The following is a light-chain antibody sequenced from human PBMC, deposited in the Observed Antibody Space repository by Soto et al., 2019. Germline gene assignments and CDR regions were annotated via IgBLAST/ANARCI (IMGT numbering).Light chain of an antibody. CDR2: GAS. Sequence: EIVLTQSPASLSLSAGERATLSCRASQSVDSYLVWYQQKPGQAPRLLIFGASSRATGIPARFSGSGSGTDFTLTINSLEPDDFAVYYCQQRDSWPITFGQGTRLVI. J-gene: IGKJ5*01. CDR3: QQRDSWPIT. V-gene: IGKV3-11*01. CDR1: QSVDSY.